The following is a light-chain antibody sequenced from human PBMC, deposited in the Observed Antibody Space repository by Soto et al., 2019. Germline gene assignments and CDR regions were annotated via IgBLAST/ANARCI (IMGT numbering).Light chain of an antibody. J-gene: IGLJ1*01. CDR3: SSYAGSNNYV. CDR2: EVT. V-gene: IGLV2-8*01. CDR1: SSDVGGYNY. Sequence: QSALTQPPSASGSPGQPVTISCTGTSSDVGGYNYVSWYQQYPGKAPKLMIYEVTKRPSGVPDRFSASKSGNTASLTVSGLQAEDEADYYCSSYAGSNNYVFGTGTKLTVL.